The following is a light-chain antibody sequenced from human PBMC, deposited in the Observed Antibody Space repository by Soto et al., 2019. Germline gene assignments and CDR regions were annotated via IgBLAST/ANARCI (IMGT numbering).Light chain of an antibody. V-gene: IGLV2-14*01. CDR3: SSYKTSSTVVV. CDR2: GVS. Sequence: QSALTQPASVSGSPGQSITISCTGTSSDIGGYNYVSWYQQYPGKAPKLMIFGVSDRPSGVSNRLSGSKSGTTASLTISGLQAEDEAYYYCSSYKTSSTVVVFGGGTKLTVL. CDR1: SSDIGGYNY. J-gene: IGLJ2*01.